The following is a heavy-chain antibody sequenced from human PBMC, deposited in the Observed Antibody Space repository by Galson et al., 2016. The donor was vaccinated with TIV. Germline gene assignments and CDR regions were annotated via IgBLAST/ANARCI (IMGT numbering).Heavy chain of an antibody. CDR3: VKANIYLEEIMADGAFDF. CDR1: GFSFDEYA. J-gene: IGHJ3*01. CDR2: ISRSSDRR. Sequence: SLRLSCAASGFSFDEYAMHWVRQVSGKGLEWVAGISRSSDRRGYADSVKGRFTISRDNAKNSLYLEMNSLRPEDTAFYYCVKANIYLEEIMADGAFDFWGQGTRVTVSS. D-gene: IGHD2-8*01. V-gene: IGHV3-9*01.